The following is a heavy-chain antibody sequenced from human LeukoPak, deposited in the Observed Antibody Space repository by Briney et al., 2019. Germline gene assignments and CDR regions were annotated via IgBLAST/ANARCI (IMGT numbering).Heavy chain of an antibody. CDR2: ISYDGSNK. J-gene: IGHJ4*02. D-gene: IGHD3-10*01. CDR1: GFTFSNYG. Sequence: GRSLRLSCAASGFTFSNYGMHWVRQAPGKGLEWVAVISYDGSNKYYADSVKGRFTISRDNSKNTLYLQMNSLRTEDTAVYYCAKDGGYYFDYWGQGTLVTVSS. V-gene: IGHV3-30*18. CDR3: AKDGGYYFDY.